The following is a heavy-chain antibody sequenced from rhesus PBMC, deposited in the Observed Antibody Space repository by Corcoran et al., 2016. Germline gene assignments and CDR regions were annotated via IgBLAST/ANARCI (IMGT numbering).Heavy chain of an antibody. CDR3: ATMGTDY. Sequence: EVQLVQSGAEVQKPGASVQISCKASGYTFTDYYLHWVRQAPGKGLEWMVRVDPEDGKARHAQKFQDRVTITADTATDTADMELSSLRSEDTAVYYCATMGTDYWGQGGLVTVSS. J-gene: IGHJ4*01. CDR2: VDPEDGKA. V-gene: IGHV1-111*02. CDR1: GYTFTDYY. D-gene: IGHD5-24*01.